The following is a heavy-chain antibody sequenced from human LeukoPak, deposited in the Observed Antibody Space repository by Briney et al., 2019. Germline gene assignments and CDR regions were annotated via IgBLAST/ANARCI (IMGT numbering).Heavy chain of an antibody. Sequence: GGSLRLSCAASGFSLSSYATTWVRQAPGKGLEWVSVIGRDGGGIQYADSVKGRFSISRDTSKNTLYLQMNSLRAEDTAVYYCAKYAPPSTMVTRFFDYWGQGTLVTVSS. CDR3: AKYAPPSTMVTRFFDY. J-gene: IGHJ4*02. D-gene: IGHD5/OR15-5a*01. V-gene: IGHV3-23*01. CDR1: GFSLSSYA. CDR2: IGRDGGGI.